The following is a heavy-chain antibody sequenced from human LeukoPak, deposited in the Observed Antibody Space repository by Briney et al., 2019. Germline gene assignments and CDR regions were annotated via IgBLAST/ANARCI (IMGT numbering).Heavy chain of an antibody. Sequence: GGSLRLSCAASGFTVSSNYMSWVRQAPGKGLEWGSVIYSGGSTYYADSVKGRFTISRDNSKNTLYLQMNSLRAEDTAVYYCARFRVVAAKLDAFDIWGQGTMVTVSS. J-gene: IGHJ3*02. CDR3: ARFRVVAAKLDAFDI. D-gene: IGHD2-15*01. CDR1: GFTVSSNY. V-gene: IGHV3-53*01. CDR2: IYSGGST.